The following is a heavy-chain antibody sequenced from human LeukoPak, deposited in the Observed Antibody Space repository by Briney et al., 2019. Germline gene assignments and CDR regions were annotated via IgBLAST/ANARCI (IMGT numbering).Heavy chain of an antibody. CDR2: INPKSGGT. V-gene: IGHV1-2*02. Sequence: ASVKVSCKASGYTFTGYYMYWVRQAPGQGLDWMGWINPKSGGTNYAQKFQGRVTMTRDTSISTAYMELRRLRSDDTAVYYCARGTRDGYNFFYYYYYMDVWGKGTTVTISS. J-gene: IGHJ6*03. CDR1: GYTFTGYY. D-gene: IGHD5-24*01. CDR3: ARGTRDGYNFFYYYYYMDV.